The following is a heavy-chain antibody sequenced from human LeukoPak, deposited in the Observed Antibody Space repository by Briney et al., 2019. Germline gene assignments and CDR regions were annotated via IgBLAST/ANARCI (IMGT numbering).Heavy chain of an antibody. J-gene: IGHJ4*02. CDR3: ARHYYDSRQGALDY. D-gene: IGHD3-22*01. CDR1: GFTFSSYE. CDR2: ISSSGSTI. V-gene: IGHV3-48*03. Sequence: GGSLRLSCAASGFTFSSYEMNWVRQAPGKGLEWVSYISSSGSTIYYADSVKGRFTISRDNAKNSLYLQMNSLRAEDTAVYYCARHYYDSRQGALDYWGQGTLVTVSS.